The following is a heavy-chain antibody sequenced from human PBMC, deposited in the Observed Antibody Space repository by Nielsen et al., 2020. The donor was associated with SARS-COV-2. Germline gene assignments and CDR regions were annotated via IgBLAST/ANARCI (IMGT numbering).Heavy chain of an antibody. CDR1: GYTFTSYG. CDR3: ARVPGTVTAHYYYYYGMDV. V-gene: IGHV1-18*01. Sequence: ASVKVSCKASGYTFTSYGISWVRQAPGQGLEWMGWISAYNGNTNYAQKLQGRVTMTTDTSTSTAYMELRSLRSDDTAVYYCARVPGTVTAHYYYYYGMDVWGQGTTVTVSS. J-gene: IGHJ6*02. CDR2: ISAYNGNT. D-gene: IGHD4-11*01.